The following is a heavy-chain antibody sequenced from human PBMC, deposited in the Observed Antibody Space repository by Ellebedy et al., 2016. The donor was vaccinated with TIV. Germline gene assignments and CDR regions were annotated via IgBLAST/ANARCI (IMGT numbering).Heavy chain of an antibody. Sequence: SETLSLTXTVSGGSISSGGYYWSWTRQHPGKGLEWIGSIYYSGSNYCSPSLKSRVTISVDMSKNQFSLKLSSVTAADTAVYYCARGSDYFDYWGQGTLVTVSS. CDR2: IYYSGSN. CDR1: GGSISSGGYY. J-gene: IGHJ4*02. CDR3: ARGSDYFDY. V-gene: IGHV4-31*03.